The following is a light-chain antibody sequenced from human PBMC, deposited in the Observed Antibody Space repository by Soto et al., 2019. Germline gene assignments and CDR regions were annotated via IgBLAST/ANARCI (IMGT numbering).Light chain of an antibody. V-gene: IGKV3-15*01. CDR3: QQYKNPYT. J-gene: IGKJ2*01. Sequence: EIVMTQSPATLSVSPGERATLSCRASQSVSSNLAWYQQKPGQAPRLLIYGAYTRATGIPARFSGSGSGTEVTLTISSLQSEEFAVYYCQQYKNPYTFGQGTKLEIK. CDR2: GAY. CDR1: QSVSSN.